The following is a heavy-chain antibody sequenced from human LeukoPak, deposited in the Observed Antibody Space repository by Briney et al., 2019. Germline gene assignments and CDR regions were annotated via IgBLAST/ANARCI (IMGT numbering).Heavy chain of an antibody. J-gene: IGHJ4*02. V-gene: IGHV4-59*01. CDR1: GGSISSYY. CDR2: IYYSGST. Sequence: SETLSLTCTVSGGSISSYYWSWIRQPPGKGLEWIGYIYYSGSTNYNPSLKSRVTISVDTSKNQFSLKLSSVTAADTAVYYCARVGPRPKDSSGYVGRHFDYWGQGTLVTVSS. D-gene: IGHD3-22*01. CDR3: ARVGPRPKDSSGYVGRHFDY.